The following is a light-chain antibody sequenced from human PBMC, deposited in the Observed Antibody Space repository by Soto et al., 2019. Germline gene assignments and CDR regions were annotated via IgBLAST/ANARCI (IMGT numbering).Light chain of an antibody. CDR2: EDT. CDR3: CSYAGSSTMT. J-gene: IGLJ7*01. Sequence: QSVLSQPASVSGSRGQSITISCTGTSSDVGNYNLVSWYQQYPGKAPKLMIFEDTKRPSGVSHRFSGSKSGNTASLTIAGLQPEDAADYYCCSYAGSSTMTFGGGPQLTVL. V-gene: IGLV2-23*01. CDR1: SSDVGNYNL.